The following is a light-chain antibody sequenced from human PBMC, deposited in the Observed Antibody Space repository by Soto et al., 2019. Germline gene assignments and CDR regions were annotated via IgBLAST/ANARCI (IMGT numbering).Light chain of an antibody. CDR2: DVT. V-gene: IGLV2-11*01. Sequence: QSALTQPRSVSGSPGQSVTISCTGTSKDVGAYHYVSWYHHHPGKAPKRIIYDVTQRPSGIPDRFSGSKSGNTASLTISGRQADDEADYHCCSYADNYFYVFGPGTKLTVL. CDR1: SKDVGAYHY. CDR3: CSYADNYFYV. J-gene: IGLJ1*01.